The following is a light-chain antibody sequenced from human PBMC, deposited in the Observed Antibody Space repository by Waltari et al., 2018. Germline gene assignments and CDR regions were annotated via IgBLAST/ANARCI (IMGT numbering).Light chain of an antibody. V-gene: IGLV2-8*01. CDR3: SSYVANNNPV. Sequence: QSALTQPPSASGSPGQSVTISCTGTSSDVGGYNFVSWYQHHPGKAPRLIIYEVSERPSGGPDRFSGSKSGYTASLTVSGLQAEDEADYYCSSYVANNNPVFGGGTKLTVL. CDR1: SSDVGGYNF. CDR2: EVS. J-gene: IGLJ3*02.